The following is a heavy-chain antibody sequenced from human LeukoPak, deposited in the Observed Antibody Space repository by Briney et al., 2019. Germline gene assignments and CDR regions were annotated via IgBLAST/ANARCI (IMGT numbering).Heavy chain of an antibody. Sequence: GASVKVSCKASGYTFTGYYMHWVRQAPGQGLEWKGRINPNSGGTNYAQKFQGSVTMTRDTSISTAYMELSRLRSDDTAVYYCARTGFLWFGESPGDYWGQGTLVTVSS. V-gene: IGHV1-2*06. CDR1: GYTFTGYY. CDR3: ARTGFLWFGESPGDY. CDR2: INPNSGGT. J-gene: IGHJ4*02. D-gene: IGHD3-10*01.